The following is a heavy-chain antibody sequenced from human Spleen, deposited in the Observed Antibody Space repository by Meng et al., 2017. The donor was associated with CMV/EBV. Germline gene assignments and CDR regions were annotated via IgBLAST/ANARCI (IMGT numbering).Heavy chain of an antibody. CDR2: INHSGST. V-gene: IGHV4-34*01. D-gene: IGHD3-9*01. J-gene: IGHJ6*02. CDR1: GGSFSGYY. Sequence: SETLSLTCAVYGGSFSGYYWSWIRQPPGKGLEWIGEINHSGSTNYNPSLKSRVTISVDTSKNQFSLKLSSVTAADTAVYYCARGVAYYDILTGYHPGYYYGMDVWGQGTTVTVSS. CDR3: ARGVAYYDILTGYHPGYYYGMDV.